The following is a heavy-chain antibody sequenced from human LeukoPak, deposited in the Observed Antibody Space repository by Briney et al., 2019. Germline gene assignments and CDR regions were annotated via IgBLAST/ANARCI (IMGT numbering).Heavy chain of an antibody. CDR3: AKLSVAGTIVDY. Sequence: GGSLRLSCAASEFTFDDYSMHWVRQAPGKGLEWVSLITWDGGLTYYADSVKGRFTISRDNRKKYLYPQMNSLRHEDTALYYCAKLSVAGTIVDYWGQGALVTVSS. V-gene: IGHV3-43*01. D-gene: IGHD6-19*01. J-gene: IGHJ4*02. CDR1: EFTFDDYS. CDR2: ITWDGGLT.